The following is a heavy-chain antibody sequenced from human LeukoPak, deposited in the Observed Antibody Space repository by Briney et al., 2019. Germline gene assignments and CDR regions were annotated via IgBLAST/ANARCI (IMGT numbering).Heavy chain of an antibody. Sequence: PGGTLRLSCAASGFTFSNYALSWVRQPPGKGLEWVSAIYGSGNSAYNADTVKGRFTISRNTTKNMLFLQIDNPMAEDTAVYYCAKASGSTGYYYFDSWGQGTLVTVSS. V-gene: IGHV3-23*05. CDR2: IYGSGNSA. CDR1: GFTFSNYA. CDR3: AKASGSTGYYYFDS. J-gene: IGHJ4*02. D-gene: IGHD3-22*01.